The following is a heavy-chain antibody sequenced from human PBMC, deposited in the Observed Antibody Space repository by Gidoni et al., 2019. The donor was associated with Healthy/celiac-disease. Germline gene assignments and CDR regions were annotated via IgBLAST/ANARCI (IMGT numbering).Heavy chain of an antibody. D-gene: IGHD3-10*01. CDR3: AKQYYHFDL. Sequence: QVQLVESGGGVVQPGRSLRLSCAASGFTFSSDGMHWVRQAPGKGLEWVAVISYDGSNKYYADSVKGRFTISRDNSKNTLYLQMNSLRAEDTAVYYCAKQYYHFDLWGRGTLVTVSS. V-gene: IGHV3-30*18. CDR2: ISYDGSNK. CDR1: GFTFSSDG. J-gene: IGHJ2*01.